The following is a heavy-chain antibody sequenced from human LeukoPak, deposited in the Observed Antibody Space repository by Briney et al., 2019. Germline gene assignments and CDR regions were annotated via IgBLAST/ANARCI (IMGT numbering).Heavy chain of an antibody. J-gene: IGHJ4*02. V-gene: IGHV4-59*01. CDR2: ICYSGST. Sequence: SETLSLTCTVSGGSISSYYWSWIRQPPGKGLEWIGYICYSGSTNYNPSLKSRVTISVDTSKNQFSLKLSSVTAADTAVYYCAREAITNRTVVWGQGTLVTVSS. D-gene: IGHD4-23*01. CDR3: AREAITNRTVV. CDR1: GGSISSYY.